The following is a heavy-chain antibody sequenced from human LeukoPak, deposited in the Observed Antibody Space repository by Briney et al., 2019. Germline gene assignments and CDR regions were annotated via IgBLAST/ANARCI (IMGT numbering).Heavy chain of an antibody. CDR2: IYHSGST. Sequence: SETLSLTCAVSGGSISSGGYSWSWIRQPPGKGLKWIGYIYHSGSTYYNPSLKSRVTMSVDRSKNQFSLKLSSVTAADTAVYYCARENYYDSSGYLSFDYWGQGTLVTVSS. CDR1: GGSISSGGYS. CDR3: ARENYYDSSGYLSFDY. D-gene: IGHD3-22*01. V-gene: IGHV4-30-2*01. J-gene: IGHJ4*02.